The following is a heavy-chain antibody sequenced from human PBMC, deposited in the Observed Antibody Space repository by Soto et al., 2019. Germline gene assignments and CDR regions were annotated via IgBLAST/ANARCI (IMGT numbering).Heavy chain of an antibody. CDR1: RLALTSKA. J-gene: IGHJ4*02. CDR2: INAGNGNT. Sequence: SAKATSKDPRLALTSKARQSLRQYHEQRLEWMGWINAGNGNTKYSQKFQGRVTITRDTSASTAYMELNSLRAEDTAVYYCARGGLLLGFGKLLYPYFLDFWGKGTLVTVS. V-gene: IGHV1-3*01. D-gene: IGHD3-10*01. CDR3: ARGGLLLGFGKLLYPYFLDF.